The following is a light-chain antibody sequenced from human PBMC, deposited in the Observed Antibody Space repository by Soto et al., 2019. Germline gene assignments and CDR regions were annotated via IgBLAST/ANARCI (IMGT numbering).Light chain of an antibody. J-gene: IGKJ4*01. Sequence: EIVLTQSPATLSVSPGERATLSCMASQSISSNLAWFQQKPGQAPRLLIFGASTRATGTQARFSGRGSGTEFSLTISSLQSGALAVYDCQEYYYWPTTFGGGTEVEIK. CDR3: QEYYYWPTT. CDR1: QSISSN. CDR2: GAS. V-gene: IGKV3-15*01.